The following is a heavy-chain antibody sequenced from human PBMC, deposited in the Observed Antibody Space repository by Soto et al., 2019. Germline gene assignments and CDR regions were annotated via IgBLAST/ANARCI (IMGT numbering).Heavy chain of an antibody. D-gene: IGHD5-12*01. CDR1: GFSLSTSGVG. J-gene: IGHJ4*02. Sequence: PTRVNPTGTRTLTCTFSGFSLSTSGVGVGWIRQPPGKALEWLALIYWDDDKRYSPSLKSRLTITKDTSKNQVVLTMTNMDPVDTATYYCAHRQRIVAPFGYWGQGTLVTVSS. CDR3: AHRQRIVAPFGY. CDR2: IYWDDDK. V-gene: IGHV2-5*02.